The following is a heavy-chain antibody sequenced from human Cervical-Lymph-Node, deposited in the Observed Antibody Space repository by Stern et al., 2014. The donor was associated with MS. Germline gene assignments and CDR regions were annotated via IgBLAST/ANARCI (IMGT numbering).Heavy chain of an antibody. Sequence: DQLVESGGAVVQPGRSLRLSCAASGFTFSSYGMHWVRKAPGKGLEWVTVISYDGNHKYYAASVKGRFTISRDNSKNTLHLQMNSVTPDDTAIYYCARDYEDTSMLFDHWGQGTLVTVSS. V-gene: IGHV3-30*03. J-gene: IGHJ4*02. CDR2: ISYDGNHK. CDR3: ARDYEDTSMLFDH. D-gene: IGHD2-8*01. CDR1: GFTFSSYG.